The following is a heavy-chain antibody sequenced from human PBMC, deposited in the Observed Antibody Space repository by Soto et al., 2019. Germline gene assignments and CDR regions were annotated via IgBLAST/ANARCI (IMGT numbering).Heavy chain of an antibody. CDR2: ISAYNGNT. D-gene: IGHD6-6*01. CDR1: GYTFTSYG. V-gene: IGHV1-18*04. J-gene: IGHJ6*02. CDR3: ARDRQDTARYYYYGMDV. Sequence: QVQLVQSGAEVKKPGASVKVSCKASGYTFTSYGISWVRQAPGQGLEWMGWISAYNGNTNYAQKLQGRVTMTTDTATSTAYMELRSLRSDDTAVYYCARDRQDTARYYYYGMDVWGQGTTVTVSS.